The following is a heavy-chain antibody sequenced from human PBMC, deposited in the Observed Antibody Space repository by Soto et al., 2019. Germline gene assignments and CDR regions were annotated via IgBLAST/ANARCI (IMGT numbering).Heavy chain of an antibody. CDR2: IYPGDSDT. D-gene: IGHD1-7*01. Sequence: PGESLKISCKGSGYSFTSYWIGWVRQMPGKGLEWMGIIYPGDSDTRYSPSFQGQVTISADKSISTAYLQWSSLKASDTAMYYCARGYRMYNWNYVGPGTNYYYGMDVWGQGTTVTVSS. V-gene: IGHV5-51*01. CDR3: ARGYRMYNWNYVGPGTNYYYGMDV. J-gene: IGHJ6*02. CDR1: GYSFTSYW.